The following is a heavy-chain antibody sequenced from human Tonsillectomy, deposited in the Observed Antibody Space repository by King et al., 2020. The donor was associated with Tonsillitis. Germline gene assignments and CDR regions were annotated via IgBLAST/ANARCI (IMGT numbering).Heavy chain of an antibody. V-gene: IGHV3-48*04. J-gene: IGHJ4*02. CDR2: INSGSSTI. Sequence: VQLVESGGGLVQPGGSLRLSCAASGFTFSSYGMNWVRQAPGKGLEWVSYINSGSSTIYYADSVKGRFTISRDNARNSLYLQMNSLRAEDTAVYYCARLPGYSDSSAKLFDYWGQGTLVTVSS. CDR3: ARLPGYSDSSAKLFDY. D-gene: IGHD3-22*01. CDR1: GFTFSSYG.